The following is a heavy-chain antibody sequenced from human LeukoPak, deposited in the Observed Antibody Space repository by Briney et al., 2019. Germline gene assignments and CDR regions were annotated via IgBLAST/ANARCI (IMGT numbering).Heavy chain of an antibody. CDR3: AKDTRYDRSLNY. Sequence: PGGSLRLSCAASGFTFDDYTMHWVRQAPGKGLEWVSLISWDGGSTYYADSVKGRFTISRDNSKNSLHLQMNSLRTEDTALYYCAKDTRYDRSLNYWGQGTLVTVSS. V-gene: IGHV3-43*01. CDR2: ISWDGGST. J-gene: IGHJ4*02. D-gene: IGHD3-22*01. CDR1: GFTFDDYT.